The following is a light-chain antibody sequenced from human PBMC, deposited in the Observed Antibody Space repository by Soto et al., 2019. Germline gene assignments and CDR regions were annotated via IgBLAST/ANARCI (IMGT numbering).Light chain of an antibody. V-gene: IGKV3-20*01. Sequence: EIVLTQSPGTLSLSPGERATLSCRASQSIISSYLAWYQQKPGQAPRLLIYGASSRATGTPDRFSGSGSGTDFTLTISSLQSEDFAVYYCQQYNNWPPGWTFGQGTKVDTK. CDR3: QQYNNWPPGWT. CDR2: GAS. J-gene: IGKJ1*01. CDR1: QSIISSY.